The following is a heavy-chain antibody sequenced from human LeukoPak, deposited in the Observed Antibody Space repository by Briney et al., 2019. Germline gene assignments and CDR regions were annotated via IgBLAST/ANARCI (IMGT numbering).Heavy chain of an antibody. CDR2: INPNSGGT. Sequence: ASVKVSCKASGYTFTSYYMHWVRQAPGQGLEWMGWINPNSGGTNYAQKFQGRVTMTRDTPISTAYMELSRLRSDDTAVYYCARIRTARYFDWLFEEARYYFDYWGQGTLVTVSS. V-gene: IGHV1-2*02. J-gene: IGHJ4*02. CDR3: ARIRTARYFDWLFEEARYYFDY. CDR1: GYTFTSYY. D-gene: IGHD3-9*01.